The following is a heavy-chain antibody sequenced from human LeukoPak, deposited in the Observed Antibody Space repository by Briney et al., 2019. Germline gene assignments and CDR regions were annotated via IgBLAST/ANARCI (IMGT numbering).Heavy chain of an antibody. CDR1: GGSFSGYY. V-gene: IGHV4-34*01. Sequence: SETLSLTCAVYGGSFSGYYWSWIRQPPGKGLEWIGEINHSGSTNYNPSLKSRVTISVDTSKNQFSLKLSSVTAADTAVYYCARGDYYYGMDVWGQGTTVTVSS. CDR3: ARGDYYYGMDV. CDR2: INHSGST. J-gene: IGHJ6*02.